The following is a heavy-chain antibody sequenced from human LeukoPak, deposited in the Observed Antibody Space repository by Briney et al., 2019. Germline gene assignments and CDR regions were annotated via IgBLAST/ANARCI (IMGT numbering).Heavy chain of an antibody. V-gene: IGHV3-21*01. CDR3: ARDIAAAGDH. CDR1: GLTFSGYT. Sequence: GGSLRLSCAGSGLTFSGYTMNWVRQAPGKGLEWLSSISSGRSYIYHADSVKGRFTISRDNAKKSLFLQMNRLRAEDTAVYYCARDIAAAGDHWGQGTLVTVSS. CDR2: ISSGRSYI. J-gene: IGHJ4*02. D-gene: IGHD6-25*01.